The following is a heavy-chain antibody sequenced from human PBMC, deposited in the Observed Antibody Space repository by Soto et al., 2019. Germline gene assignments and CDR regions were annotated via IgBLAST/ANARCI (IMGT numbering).Heavy chain of an antibody. CDR2: ISYDGSNK. CDR3: AKDIDYYCGMDV. CDR1: GFTFSSYG. Sequence: PGGSLRLSCAASGFTFSSYGMHWVRQAPGKGLEWVAVISYDGSNKYYADSVKGRFTISRDNSKNTLYLQMNSLRAEDTAVYYCAKDIDYYCGMDVWGQGTTVTVSS. D-gene: IGHD3-16*02. V-gene: IGHV3-30*18. J-gene: IGHJ6*02.